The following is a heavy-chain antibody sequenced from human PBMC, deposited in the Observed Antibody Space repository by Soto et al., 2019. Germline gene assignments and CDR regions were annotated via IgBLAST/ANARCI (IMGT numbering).Heavy chain of an antibody. V-gene: IGHV3-33*01. CDR2: IWYDGSNK. CDR3: AREKGEIMITFGGVINWFDP. D-gene: IGHD3-16*01. J-gene: IGHJ5*02. Sequence: GGSLRLSCAASGFTFSSYGMHWVRQAPGKGLEWVAVIWYDGSNKYYADSVKDRFTISRDNSKNTLYLQMNSLRAEDTAVYYCAREKGEIMITFGGVINWFDPWGQGTLVTVSS. CDR1: GFTFSSYG.